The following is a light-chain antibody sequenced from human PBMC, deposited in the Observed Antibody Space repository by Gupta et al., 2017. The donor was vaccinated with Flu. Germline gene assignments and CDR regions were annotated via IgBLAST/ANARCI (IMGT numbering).Light chain of an antibody. Sequence: PSSLSASGGDRVIITCRASQIIDSWLSCYQQRPGKAPKLLVYSTSILKSGVSSRFSGSGAATHFTLTISDLRPEDFATYYCQQAKAFPVTCGPGTK. CDR1: QIIDSW. V-gene: IGKV1-12*01. CDR3: QQAKAFPVT. J-gene: IGKJ3*01. CDR2: STS.